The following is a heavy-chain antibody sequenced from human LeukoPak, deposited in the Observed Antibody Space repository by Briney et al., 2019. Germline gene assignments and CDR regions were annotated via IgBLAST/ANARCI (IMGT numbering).Heavy chain of an antibody. Sequence: GGSLRLSCAASGLTVSSSYVSWVRQAPGKGLEWVSIIYSAGNTFYADSVKGRFTISRDNSRNTVFLQMNSLRVEDTAVYYCARLKLRAAFDIWGQGTMVTVSS. J-gene: IGHJ3*02. CDR2: IYSAGNT. V-gene: IGHV3-53*01. CDR3: ARLKLRAAFDI. CDR1: GLTVSSSY.